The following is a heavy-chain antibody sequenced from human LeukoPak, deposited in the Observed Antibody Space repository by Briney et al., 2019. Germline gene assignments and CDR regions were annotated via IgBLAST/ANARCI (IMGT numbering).Heavy chain of an antibody. CDR2: IYYSGST. CDR1: GGSIRSGDYF. D-gene: IGHD6-19*01. J-gene: IGHJ4*02. CDR3: ARHLRISSGWYGSFDY. V-gene: IGHV4-30-4*08. Sequence: SETLSLTCTVSGGSIRSGDYFWTWIRQPPGKGLEWIGYIYYSGSTYYNPSLRSRVTISVDTSKNQFSLKLSFVTAADTAVYYCARHLRISSGWYGSFDYWGLGTLVTVSS.